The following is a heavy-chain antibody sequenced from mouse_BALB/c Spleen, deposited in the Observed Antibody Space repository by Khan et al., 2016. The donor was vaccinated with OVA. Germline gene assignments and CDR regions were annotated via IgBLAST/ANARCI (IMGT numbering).Heavy chain of an antibody. CDR3: ARAARIEY. CDR1: GYSITSGYV. D-gene: IGHD1-2*01. J-gene: IGHJ2*01. Sequence: VQLKQSGPGLVKPSQSLSLTCTVTGYSITSGYVWNWIRQFPGNKLEWMGYISYSGSTNYNPSLKSRISITRDTSKNQFFLQLNSVTTEDTATYYCARAARIEYWGQGTTRTVSS. V-gene: IGHV3-2*02. CDR2: ISYSGST.